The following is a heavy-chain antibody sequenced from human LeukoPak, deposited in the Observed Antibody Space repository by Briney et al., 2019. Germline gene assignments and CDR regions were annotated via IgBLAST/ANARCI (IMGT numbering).Heavy chain of an antibody. CDR3: ARGLTIFGVETDV. D-gene: IGHD3-3*01. V-gene: IGHV1-46*01. CDR1: GGTFSSYA. Sequence: GASVKVSCKASGGTFSSYAISWVRQAPGQGLEWMGIINPSGGSTSYAQKFQGRVTMTRDMSTSTVYMELSSLRSEDTAVYYCARGLTIFGVETDVWGKGTTVTVSS. J-gene: IGHJ6*04. CDR2: INPSGGST.